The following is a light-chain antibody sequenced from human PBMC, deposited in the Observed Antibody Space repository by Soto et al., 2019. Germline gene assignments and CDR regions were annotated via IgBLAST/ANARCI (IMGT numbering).Light chain of an antibody. J-gene: IGLJ3*02. CDR2: EVN. Sequence: QSALTQPASVSGSPGQSITISCTGTSSDVGSYDRVSWYHHHPGKAPTLIIYEVNTRPSAVSNRFPGSKSGNMASPTLSGIQAEDEAEYYCCSSLGSPNWVFGGGTKLTVL. CDR1: SSDVGSYDR. V-gene: IGLV2-23*02. CDR3: CSSLGSPNWV.